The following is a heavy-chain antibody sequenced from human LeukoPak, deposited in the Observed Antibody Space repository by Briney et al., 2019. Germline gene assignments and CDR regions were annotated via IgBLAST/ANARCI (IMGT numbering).Heavy chain of an antibody. D-gene: IGHD3-3*01. CDR3: AREAPGDYDFWSGYYAGSYCFDY. J-gene: IGHJ4*02. Sequence: PGRSLRLSCAASGFTFSSYAMHWVRQAPGKGLEWVAVISYDGSNKYYADSVKGRSTISRDNSKNTLYLQMNSLRAEDTAVYYCAREAPGDYDFWSGYYAGSYCFDYWGQGTLVTVSS. CDR2: ISYDGSNK. V-gene: IGHV3-30-3*01. CDR1: GFTFSSYA.